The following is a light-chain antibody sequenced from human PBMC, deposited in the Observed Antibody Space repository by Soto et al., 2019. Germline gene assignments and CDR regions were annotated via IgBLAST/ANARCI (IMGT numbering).Light chain of an antibody. CDR3: QQYGSSPLT. CDR1: QSVSSSY. Sequence: EIVLTQSPGTLSLSPGERATLSYRASQSVSSSYLAWYQQKPGQAPGLLIYGASSRATGIPDRFSGSGSGTDFTLTISRLEPEDFAVYYCQQYGSSPLTFGQGTKLEIK. V-gene: IGKV3-20*01. J-gene: IGKJ2*01. CDR2: GAS.